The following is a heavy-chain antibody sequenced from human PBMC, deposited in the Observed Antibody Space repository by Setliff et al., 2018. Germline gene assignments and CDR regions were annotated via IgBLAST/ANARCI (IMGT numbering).Heavy chain of an antibody. J-gene: IGHJ4*02. V-gene: IGHV4-59*01. Sequence: SETLSLTCSVSGDSMSGASIWSWIRQPPGRGLEFMGYVFPNGASKYDPSFKSRLTISVDTSKNQFSLKLTSVTAADAAFYFCAKGGTYRYFDFWGQGTLVTVSS. CDR1: GDSMSGAS. CDR3: AKGGTYRYFDF. D-gene: IGHD1-1*01. CDR2: VFPNGAS.